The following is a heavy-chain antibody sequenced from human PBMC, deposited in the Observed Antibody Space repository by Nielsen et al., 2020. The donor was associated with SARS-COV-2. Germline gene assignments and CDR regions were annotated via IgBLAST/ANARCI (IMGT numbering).Heavy chain of an antibody. CDR2: ISYDGSNK. J-gene: IGHJ3*02. V-gene: IGHV3-30*03. CDR3: AREGNIVLTGAFDI. D-gene: IGHD2-8*01. Sequence: GGSLRLSCAASGFTFSSYGMHWVRQAPGKGLEWVAVISYDGSNKYYADSVKGRFTISRDNSKNTLYLQMNSLRAEDTAVYYCAREGNIVLTGAFDIWGQGTMVTVSS. CDR1: GFTFSSYG.